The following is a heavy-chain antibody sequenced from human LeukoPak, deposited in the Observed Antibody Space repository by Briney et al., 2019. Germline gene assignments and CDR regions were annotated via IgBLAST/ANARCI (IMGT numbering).Heavy chain of an antibody. CDR3: AREEEYSNSSDY. CDR1: GYTFTGYF. D-gene: IGHD6-6*01. V-gene: IGHV1-2*02. Sequence: ASVKVSCKASGYTFTGYFMHWVRQAPGQGLEWMGWINPNSGGTNYAQKFQGRVTMTRDTSISTAYTELSRLRSDDTAVYYCAREEEYSNSSDYWGQGTLVTVSS. J-gene: IGHJ4*02. CDR2: INPNSGGT.